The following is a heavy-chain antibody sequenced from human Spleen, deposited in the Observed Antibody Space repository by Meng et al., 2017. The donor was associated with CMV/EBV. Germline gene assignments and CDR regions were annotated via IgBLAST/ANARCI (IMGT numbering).Heavy chain of an antibody. CDR1: GYSFTAYH. Sequence: SCKTSGYSFTAYHIHWVRQAPGHGLEWVGWIYGETGDTNYAQRFQGRLTLTRDTSIRTVYMELTGLTSDDTAMYYCVRETWHHANWGQGTQVTVSS. J-gene: IGHJ4*02. CDR2: IYGETGDT. D-gene: IGHD1-14*01. CDR3: VRETWHHAN. V-gene: IGHV1-2*02.